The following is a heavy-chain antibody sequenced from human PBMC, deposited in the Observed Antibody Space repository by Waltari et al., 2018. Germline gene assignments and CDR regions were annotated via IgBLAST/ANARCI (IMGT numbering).Heavy chain of an antibody. CDR2: IYHSGST. V-gene: IGHV4-38-2*02. CDR3: ARATSGTFHYFYMDV. Sequence: QVQLQESGPGLVKPSETLSLTCTVPGSSISSDYYWGWIRQPPGKGLEWIGSIYHSGSTYYNPSLKSRVTISVDTSKNQFSLKLSSVTAADTAVYYCARATSGTFHYFYMDVWGKGTTVTVSS. D-gene: IGHD1-26*01. J-gene: IGHJ6*03. CDR1: GSSISSDYY.